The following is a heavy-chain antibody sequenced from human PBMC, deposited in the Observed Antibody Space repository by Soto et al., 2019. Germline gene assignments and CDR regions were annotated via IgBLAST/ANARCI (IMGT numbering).Heavy chain of an antibody. V-gene: IGHV3-23*01. CDR3: AKDPDPKYCTPTTCCTT. J-gene: IGHJ5*02. D-gene: IGHD2-2*02. Sequence: GGSLRLSCAASGFTFSSYAMSWVRQAPGKGLEWVSVITGGGGNTHYADSVKGRFTISRDLSKNTLYLQMNSLRAEDTAVYYCAKDPDPKYCTPTTCCTTWGLGTLVTVSS. CDR1: GFTFSSYA. CDR2: ITGGGGNT.